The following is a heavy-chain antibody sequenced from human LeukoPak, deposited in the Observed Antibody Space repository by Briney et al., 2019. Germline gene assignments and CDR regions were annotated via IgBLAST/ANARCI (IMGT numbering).Heavy chain of an antibody. CDR2: INPNSGGT. V-gene: IGHV1-2*02. J-gene: IGHJ5*02. D-gene: IGHD6-13*01. Sequence: ASVNVSCKASGYTFTGYYMPWVRQAPGQGLEWMGWINPNSGGTNYAQKFQGRVTMTRDTSISTAYMELSRLRSDDTAVYYCARRRVGIAAAGTPLNWFDPWGQGTLVTVSS. CDR3: ARRRVGIAAAGTPLNWFDP. CDR1: GYTFTGYY.